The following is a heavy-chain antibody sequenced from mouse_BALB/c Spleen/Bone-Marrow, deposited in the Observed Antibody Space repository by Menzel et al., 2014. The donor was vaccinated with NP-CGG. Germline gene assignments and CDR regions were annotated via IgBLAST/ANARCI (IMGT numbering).Heavy chain of an antibody. Sequence: VKLVESGPGLVAPSQSLSITCTVSGFSLTSYGVHWVRQPPGKGLEWLGVIWAGGSTNYNSALVSRLSISKDNSKSQVFLRMNSLQTDDTAMYYCARGGGNWYFDVWGAGTTVTVSS. CDR3: ARGGGNWYFDV. J-gene: IGHJ1*01. CDR2: IWAGGST. V-gene: IGHV2-9*02. CDR1: GFSLTSYG.